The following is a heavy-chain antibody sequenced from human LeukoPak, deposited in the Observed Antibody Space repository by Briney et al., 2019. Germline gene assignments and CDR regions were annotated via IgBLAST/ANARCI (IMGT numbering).Heavy chain of an antibody. CDR1: GFTFSSYA. V-gene: IGHV3-30*18. D-gene: IGHD2-21*02. J-gene: IGHJ4*02. Sequence: GGSLRLSCAASGFTFSSYAMSWVRQAPGKGLEWVAVISYDGSNKYYADSVKGRFTISRDNSKNTLYLQMNSLRAEDTAVYYCAKDLLAYCGGDCYSFDYWGQGTLVTVSS. CDR2: ISYDGSNK. CDR3: AKDLLAYCGGDCYSFDY.